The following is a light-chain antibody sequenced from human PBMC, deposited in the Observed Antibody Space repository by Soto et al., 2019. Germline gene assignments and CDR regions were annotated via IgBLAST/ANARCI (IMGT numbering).Light chain of an antibody. CDR1: SSNIGAGYD. CDR3: QSYDSSLSGYV. J-gene: IGLJ1*01. CDR2: DSN. V-gene: IGLV1-40*01. Sequence: QSALTQPPSVSGAPGQRVTISCTGSSSNIGAGYDVHWYQQLPGTAPKLLIYDSNNRPSGVPDRFSGSKSGTSASLAITGLQAEDEADYYCQSYDSSLSGYVFGTGTKVTVL.